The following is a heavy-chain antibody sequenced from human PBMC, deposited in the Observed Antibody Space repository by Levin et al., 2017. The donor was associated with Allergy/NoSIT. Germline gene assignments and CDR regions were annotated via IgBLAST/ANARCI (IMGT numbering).Heavy chain of an antibody. CDR2: IYYSGST. J-gene: IGHJ3*02. CDR1: GGSISSGGYY. Sequence: PSETLSLTCTVSGGSISSGGYYWSWIRQHPGKGLEWIGYIYYSGSTYYNPSLKSRVTISVDTSKNQFSLKLSSVTAADTAVYYCARERSCTGGVCYGTHAFDIWGQGTMVTVSS. D-gene: IGHD2-8*02. CDR3: ARERSCTGGVCYGTHAFDI. V-gene: IGHV4-31*03.